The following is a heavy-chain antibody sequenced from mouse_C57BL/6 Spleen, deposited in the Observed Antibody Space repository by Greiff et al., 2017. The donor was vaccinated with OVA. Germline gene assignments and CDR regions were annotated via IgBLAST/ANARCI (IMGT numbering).Heavy chain of an antibody. CDR2: INPSTGGT. CDR1: GNSFTGYY. Sequence: VQLKESGPELVKPGASVKISCKASGNSFTGYYMHWVKQSSEKSLEWIGEINPSTGGTSYNQKFKGKATLTVDKSSSTAYMQLKSLTSEDSAVYYCARLGHGAWFAYWGQGTLVTVSA. V-gene: IGHV1-43*01. CDR3: ARLGHGAWFAY. D-gene: IGHD4-1*01. J-gene: IGHJ3*01.